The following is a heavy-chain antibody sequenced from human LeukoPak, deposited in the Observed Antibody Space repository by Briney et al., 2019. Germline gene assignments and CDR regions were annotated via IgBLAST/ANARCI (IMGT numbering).Heavy chain of an antibody. V-gene: IGHV5-51*01. D-gene: IGHD2-2*01. Sequence: GESLKISCKGSGYSFTSYWIGWVRQMPGKGLEWMGIIYPGDSDTRYSPSFQGQVTISADKSISTAYLQWSSPKASDTAMYYCARQYCSSTSCYGRFDYWGQGTLVTVSS. J-gene: IGHJ4*02. CDR3: ARQYCSSTSCYGRFDY. CDR2: IYPGDSDT. CDR1: GYSFTSYW.